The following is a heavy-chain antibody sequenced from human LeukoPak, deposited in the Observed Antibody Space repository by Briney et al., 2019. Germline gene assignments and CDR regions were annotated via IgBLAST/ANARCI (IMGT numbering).Heavy chain of an antibody. V-gene: IGHV1-8*01. D-gene: IGHD1-26*01. CDR2: MNPNSGNT. CDR1: VYTFTSYD. Sequence: ASVTVSFKSSVYTFTSYDINWVRQAPAQGLEWMGWMNPNSGNTGYAQKFQGRVTMTRSTSVSTAYMELSNLTSEDTAVYYSARSSVGVRRRTDYWGQGTLVTVSS. CDR3: ARSSVGVRRRTDY. J-gene: IGHJ4*02.